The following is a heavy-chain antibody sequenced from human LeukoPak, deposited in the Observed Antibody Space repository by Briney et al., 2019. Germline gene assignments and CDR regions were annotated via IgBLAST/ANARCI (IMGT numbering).Heavy chain of an antibody. CDR1: GYTFTSYG. Sequence: ASVKVSCKASGYTFTSYGISWVRQAPGQGLGWMGWINAYNGNTNYAKKLQGRVTMTSDTSTSTAYVELRSLRSADTAVYYCARAGGSCFAYWGQGTLVTVSS. J-gene: IGHJ4*02. V-gene: IGHV1-18*01. CDR3: ARAGGSCFAY. CDR2: INAYNGNT. D-gene: IGHD2-15*01.